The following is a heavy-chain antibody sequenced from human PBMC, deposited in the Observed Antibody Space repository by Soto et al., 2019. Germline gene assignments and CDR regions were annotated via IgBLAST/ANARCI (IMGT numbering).Heavy chain of an antibody. CDR3: AKGVAEFYYYYYMDV. D-gene: IGHD6-19*01. Sequence: VQLLESGGGLVQPGGSLRLSCATSGFTFRSYAMSWVHQAPGKGLEWVSAISGSGGSTYYADSVKGRFTISRDNSKNTVYLQMNSLRAEDTAVYYCAKGVAEFYYYYYMDVWGKGTTVTVS. CDR2: ISGSGGST. V-gene: IGHV3-23*01. CDR1: GFTFRSYA. J-gene: IGHJ6*03.